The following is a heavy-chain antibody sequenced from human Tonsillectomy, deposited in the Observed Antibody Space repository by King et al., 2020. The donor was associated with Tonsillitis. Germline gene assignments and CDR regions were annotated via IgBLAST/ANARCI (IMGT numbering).Heavy chain of an antibody. Sequence: VTLQESGPVLVKPTETLTLTCSVSGFSLSSAGMGVSWIRQPPGKALEWLAFIFSNDEKSYSRSLKSRLTISKDTSKSQVVLTMTNVDPVDTATYYCARISAAGWVYYGMDVWGQGTTVTVSS. CDR3: ARISAAGWVYYGMDV. J-gene: IGHJ6*02. D-gene: IGHD6-13*01. V-gene: IGHV2-26*01. CDR2: IFSNDEK. CDR1: GFSLSSAGMG.